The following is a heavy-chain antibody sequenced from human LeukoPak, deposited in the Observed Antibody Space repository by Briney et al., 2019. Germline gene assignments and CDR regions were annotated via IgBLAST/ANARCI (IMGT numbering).Heavy chain of an antibody. CDR3: AREATIFGVVMGNWFDP. Sequence: GGSLRLSCAASGFTFSSYWMSWVRQAPGKGLEWVSVIYSGGSTYYADSVKGRFTISRDNSKNTLYLQMNSLRAEDTAVYYCAREATIFGVVMGNWFDPWGQGTLVTVSS. CDR1: GFTFSSYW. V-gene: IGHV3-66*02. D-gene: IGHD3-3*01. J-gene: IGHJ5*02. CDR2: IYSGGST.